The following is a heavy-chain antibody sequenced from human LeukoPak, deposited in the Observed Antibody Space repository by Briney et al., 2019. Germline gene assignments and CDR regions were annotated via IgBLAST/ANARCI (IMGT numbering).Heavy chain of an antibody. D-gene: IGHD1-7*01. V-gene: IGHV1-8*01. CDR3: VRVPPRIINYAY. Sequence: ASVKVSCKASGYTYTSYGINWARQASGQWLELMGWMNPNSSNTGYAQKFQGRVTMTRNTSIGTAYMELSSLRSEDTAIYYCVRVPPRIINYAYWGQGTLVTVSS. CDR1: GYTYTSYG. J-gene: IGHJ4*02. CDR2: MNPNSSNT.